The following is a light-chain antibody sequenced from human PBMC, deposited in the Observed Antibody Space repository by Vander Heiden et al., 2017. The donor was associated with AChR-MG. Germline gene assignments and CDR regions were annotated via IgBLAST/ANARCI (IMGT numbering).Light chain of an antibody. CDR3: SSYTSSSTRV. J-gene: IGLJ1*01. Sequence: QSALTQPASVSGSPGPSIPISCPGTSTDVGGYKYVSWYQQHPGKAPKLMIYDVSKRPAGGSNRFSGSKSGNTASLTISGLQAEDEADYYCSSYTSSSTRVFGTGTKVTVL. CDR1: STDVGGYKY. CDR2: DVS. V-gene: IGLV2-14*03.